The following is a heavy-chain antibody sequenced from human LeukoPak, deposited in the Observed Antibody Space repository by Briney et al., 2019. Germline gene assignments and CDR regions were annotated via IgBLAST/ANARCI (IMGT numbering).Heavy chain of an antibody. CDR2: FYTSVHT. Sequence: SETLSLTCTVSGLSISSYYWSWIRQPAAKGLEWMGHFYTSVHTSYNPSLKSRVTISVDTSKNQFSLKMNSVTAADTAVYYCARGVHGYSYGYVPWELYSYMDVWGKGTTVSISS. D-gene: IGHD5-18*01. J-gene: IGHJ6*03. CDR1: GLSISSYY. V-gene: IGHV4-4*07. CDR3: ARGVHGYSYGYVPWELYSYMDV.